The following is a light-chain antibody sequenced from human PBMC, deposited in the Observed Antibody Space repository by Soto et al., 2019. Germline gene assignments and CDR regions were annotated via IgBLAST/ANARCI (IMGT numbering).Light chain of an antibody. CDR1: QSVLSNNNNY. V-gene: IGKV2-28*01. Sequence: DIVMTQSPDSLPVSLVESATINFKSIQSVLSNNNNYLDWYLQKPGQSPQLLIYLGSNRASGVPDRFSGSGSGTDFTLKISRVEAEDVGVYYCMQALQTPWTFGQGTKVDIK. CDR3: MQALQTPWT. CDR2: LGS. J-gene: IGKJ1*01.